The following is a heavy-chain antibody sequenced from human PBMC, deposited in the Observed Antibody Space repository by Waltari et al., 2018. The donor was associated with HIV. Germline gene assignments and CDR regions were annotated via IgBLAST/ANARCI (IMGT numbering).Heavy chain of an antibody. CDR3: AREGAYTGYDLRPSFDN. J-gene: IGHJ4*02. CDR1: SFVFSNYA. Sequence: QVQLVESGGGVVQPGKSLKLSCAASSFVFSNYAMTWVSQAPGKGLDWVGRLSYDGTDEYYADSVKGRFHMSRDNSKNTFSLQMNSLRADDTAVYYCAREGAYTGYDLRPSFDNWGQGTLVTVSS. CDR2: LSYDGTDE. D-gene: IGHD5-12*01. V-gene: IGHV3-30*01.